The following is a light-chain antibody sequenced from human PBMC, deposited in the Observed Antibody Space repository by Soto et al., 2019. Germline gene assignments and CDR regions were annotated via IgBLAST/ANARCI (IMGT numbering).Light chain of an antibody. Sequence: QSALTQPASVSGSPGQSITISCTGTRSDVGGYNYVSWYQQHPGKAPKLMIYDVSNRPSGVSNRFSGSKSGNTASLTISGLQAEDEADYYCSSYTSSSTWVFGGGTTLTVL. J-gene: IGLJ3*02. V-gene: IGLV2-14*01. CDR1: RSDVGGYNY. CDR2: DVS. CDR3: SSYTSSSTWV.